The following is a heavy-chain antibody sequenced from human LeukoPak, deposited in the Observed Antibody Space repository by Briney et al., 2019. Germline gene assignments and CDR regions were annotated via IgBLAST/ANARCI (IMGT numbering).Heavy chain of an antibody. Sequence: GGSLRLSCAASGFTFSSYAMSWVRQAPGKGLEWVSAISGSGGSTYYADSVKGRFTISRDNSKNTLYLQMNSLRAEDTAVYYCARGVDWNPDAFDIWGQGTMVTVSS. CDR2: ISGSGGST. V-gene: IGHV3-23*01. CDR3: ARGVDWNPDAFDI. J-gene: IGHJ3*02. CDR1: GFTFSSYA. D-gene: IGHD1-1*01.